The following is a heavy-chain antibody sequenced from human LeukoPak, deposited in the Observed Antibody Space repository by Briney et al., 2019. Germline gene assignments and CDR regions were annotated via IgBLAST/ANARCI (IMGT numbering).Heavy chain of an antibody. V-gene: IGHV3-33*01. CDR3: ARAAYDSTGYLTL. CDR2: IWYDGTNK. CDR1: GFTFSSYG. J-gene: IGHJ4*02. D-gene: IGHD3-22*01. Sequence: GGSLRLSCAASGFTFSSYGMHWVRQAAGKGLEWVAVIWYDGTNKYYADSVKGRFTISRDGSKNTLYLQMNSLRVEDTAVYYCARAAYDSTGYLTLWGQGTLVTVSS.